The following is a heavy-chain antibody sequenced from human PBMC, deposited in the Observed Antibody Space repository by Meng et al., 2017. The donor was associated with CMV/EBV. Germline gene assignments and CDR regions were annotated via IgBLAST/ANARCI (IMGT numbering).Heavy chain of an antibody. CDR3: AGQNVAAAAGTVFDY. D-gene: IGHD6-13*01. V-gene: IGHV4-61*08. CDR1: GGSVYNGGYY. J-gene: IGHJ4*02. CDR2: IYYNGST. Sequence: SETLSLTCTVSGGSVYNGGYYWNWIRQPPGKGLEWIGYIYYNGSTNYNPSLKSRVTISVDTSKNQFSLKLSSVTAADTAVYYCAGQNVAAAAGTVFDYWGQGTLVTVSS.